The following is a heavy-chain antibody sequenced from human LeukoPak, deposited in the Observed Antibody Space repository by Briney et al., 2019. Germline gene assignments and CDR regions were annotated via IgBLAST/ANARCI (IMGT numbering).Heavy chain of an antibody. CDR3: ASSVAGTGVYYFDY. D-gene: IGHD6-19*01. CDR1: GGSTSSYY. Sequence: SETLSLTCTVSGGSTSSYYWSWIRQPPGKGLEWIGYIYYSGSTNYNPSLKSRVTISVATSKNQFSLKLSSVTAADTAVYYCASSVAGTGVYYFDYWGQGTLVTVSS. J-gene: IGHJ4*02. CDR2: IYYSGST. V-gene: IGHV4-59*01.